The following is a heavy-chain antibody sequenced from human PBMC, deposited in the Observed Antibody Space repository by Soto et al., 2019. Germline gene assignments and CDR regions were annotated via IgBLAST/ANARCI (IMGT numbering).Heavy chain of an antibody. D-gene: IGHD2-2*01. Sequence: SETLSLTCTVSGGSISSGGYYWSWIRQHPGKGLEWIGYIYNSGSTYYNPSLKNRVTISVDTSKNQFSLKLSSVTAADTAVYYCARSSTSANYFDYWGQGTLVTVS. CDR1: GGSISSGGYY. CDR3: ARSSTSANYFDY. CDR2: IYNSGST. J-gene: IGHJ4*02. V-gene: IGHV4-31*03.